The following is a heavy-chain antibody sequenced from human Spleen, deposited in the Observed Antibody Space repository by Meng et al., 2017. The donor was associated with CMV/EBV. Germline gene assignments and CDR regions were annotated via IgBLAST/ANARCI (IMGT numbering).Heavy chain of an antibody. Sequence: GGSLRLSCAASGFTFSSYWMSWVRQAPGKGLEWVANIKQDGSEKYYVDSVKGRFTISRDNAKNSLYLQMNSLRAEDTAVYYCARDGIAAAGKSTGRFDPGGQGTLVTVSS. CDR3: ARDGIAAAGKSTGRFDP. D-gene: IGHD6-13*01. J-gene: IGHJ5*02. CDR2: IKQDGSEK. V-gene: IGHV3-7*01. CDR1: GFTFSSYW.